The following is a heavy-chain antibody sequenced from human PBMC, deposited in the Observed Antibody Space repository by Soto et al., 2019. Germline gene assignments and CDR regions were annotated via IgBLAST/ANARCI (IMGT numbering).Heavy chain of an antibody. V-gene: IGHV3-30-3*01. J-gene: IGHJ3*02. CDR3: AKGRSTTMVRGVIINWGAFDI. CDR2: ISYDGRDK. CDR1: GFTFSSYA. D-gene: IGHD3-10*01. Sequence: PGGSLRLSCAASGFTFSSYAIHWVRQAPGKGLEWVALISYDGRDKDYADSVKGRFTISRDNSRNTLFLQLNSLRAEDTAVYYCAKGRSTTMVRGVIINWGAFDIWGQGTMVTVSS.